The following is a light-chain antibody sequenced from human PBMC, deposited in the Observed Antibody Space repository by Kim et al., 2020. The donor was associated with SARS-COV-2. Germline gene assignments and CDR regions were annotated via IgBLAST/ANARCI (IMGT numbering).Light chain of an antibody. CDR3: QVWETASDPL. CDR2: DDT. J-gene: IGLJ3*02. Sequence: SYELTQPPSVSVAPGETARITCEGNNIGTQSVHWYQQKAGQAPVLIMSDDTDRPSGIPERFSGSNSGNKATLTITRVEAGDEADYHCQVWETASDPLFGG. V-gene: IGLV3-21*01. CDR1: NIGTQS.